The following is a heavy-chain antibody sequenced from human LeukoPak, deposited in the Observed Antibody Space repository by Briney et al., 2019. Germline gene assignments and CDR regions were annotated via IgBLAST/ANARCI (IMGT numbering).Heavy chain of an antibody. J-gene: IGHJ2*01. CDR2: INPSGGST. V-gene: IGHV1-46*01. Sequence: ASVKVSCKASGYSFTSYYMHWVRQAPGQGLECMGIINPSGGSTSYAQKFQGRVTMTRGTSTSTVYMELSSLRSEDTAVYYCARYSDYGASGWYFDLWGRGTLVTVSS. D-gene: IGHD4-17*01. CDR1: GYSFTSYY. CDR3: ARYSDYGASGWYFDL.